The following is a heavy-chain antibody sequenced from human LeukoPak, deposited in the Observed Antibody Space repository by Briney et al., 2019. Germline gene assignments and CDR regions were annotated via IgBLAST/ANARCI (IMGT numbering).Heavy chain of an antibody. J-gene: IGHJ4*02. CDR2: LYSSGNT. D-gene: IGHD4-17*01. CDR3: ANVRVITAVTRGFDY. Sequence: PGGSLRLSCAASGFTVGSSYMSWARQAPGEGLGCLSTLYSSGNTYNADSVKGRFSISRDNSKNTLYLQMNSLRAEDTAVYYCANVRVITAVTRGFDYWGQGTLFTVSS. CDR1: GFTVGSSY. V-gene: IGHV3-66*01.